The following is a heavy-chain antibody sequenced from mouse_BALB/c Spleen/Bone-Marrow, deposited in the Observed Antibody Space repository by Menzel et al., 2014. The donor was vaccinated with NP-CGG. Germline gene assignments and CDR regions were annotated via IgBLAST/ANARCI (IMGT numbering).Heavy chain of an antibody. Sequence: EVQLQQSGGGLVKPGGSLKLSCAASGFTFSDYYMHWVRQTPEKRLEWVATISDGGSYTYHLDSVKGRFTISRDNAKNNLYLQMSSLKSEDTAMYYCARGRIYYDYDVGDYWGQGTTLTVSS. J-gene: IGHJ2*01. CDR1: GFTFSDYY. V-gene: IGHV5-4*02. CDR2: ISDGGSYT. CDR3: ARGRIYYDYDVGDY. D-gene: IGHD2-4*01.